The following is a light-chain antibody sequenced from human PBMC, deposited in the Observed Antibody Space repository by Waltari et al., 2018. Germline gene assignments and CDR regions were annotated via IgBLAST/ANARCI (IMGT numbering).Light chain of an antibody. V-gene: IGLV2-14*03. CDR1: SSDVGAYIH. CDR2: NVS. J-gene: IGLJ3*02. Sequence: QSALTQPASVSGSPGQSITISCTGTSSDVGAYIHVSWYQQRPGKAPKPIIHNVSNRPSGVSNRFSGSKSANTASLTSSGLQAEDEADYYCSSYTTRGTWVFGGGTKVTVL. CDR3: SSYTTRGTWV.